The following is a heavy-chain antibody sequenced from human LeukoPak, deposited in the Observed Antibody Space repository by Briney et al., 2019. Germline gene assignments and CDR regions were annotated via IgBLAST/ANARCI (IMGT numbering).Heavy chain of an antibody. CDR2: ISWNSGSI. Sequence: GGSLRLSCAASGFTFDDYAMHWVRQAPGKGLEWVSGISWNSGSIGYADSVKGRFTISRDNAKNPLYLQMNSLRAEDTALYYCAKGDSGSYYVYFQHWGQGTLVTVSS. J-gene: IGHJ1*01. CDR1: GFTFDDYA. CDR3: AKGDSGSYYVYFQH. V-gene: IGHV3-9*01. D-gene: IGHD1-26*01.